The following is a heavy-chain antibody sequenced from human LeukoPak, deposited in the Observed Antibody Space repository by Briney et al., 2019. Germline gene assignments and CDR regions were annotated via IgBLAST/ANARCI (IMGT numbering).Heavy chain of an antibody. J-gene: IGHJ4*02. CDR2: ISDSGGST. D-gene: IGHD2-15*01. V-gene: IGHV3-23*01. CDR1: GFTFGSYA. CDR3: AKGLGDSCNSAQDY. Sequence: PGGSLRLSCAASGFTFGSYAMNWVRQAPGKGLEWVSFISDSGGSTFYADSVKGRFTISRDNSKNTLYLQMNSLRAGDTAVYYCAKGLGDSCNSAQDYWGQGALVTVSS.